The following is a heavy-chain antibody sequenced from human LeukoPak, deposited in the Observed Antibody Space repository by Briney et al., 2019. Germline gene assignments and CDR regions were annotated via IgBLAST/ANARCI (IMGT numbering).Heavy chain of an antibody. J-gene: IGHJ4*02. CDR2: ISSNGGST. D-gene: IGHD3-10*01. Sequence: PGGSLRDSCSASGFTFSSYAMHWVRQAPGKGLEYVSAISSNGGSTYYADSVKGRFTISRDNSKNTLYLQMSSLRAEDTAVYYCVKDPGSYGSITYFACSRQGTLVTVSS. CDR3: VKDPGSYGSITYFAC. V-gene: IGHV3-64D*09. CDR1: GFTFSSYA.